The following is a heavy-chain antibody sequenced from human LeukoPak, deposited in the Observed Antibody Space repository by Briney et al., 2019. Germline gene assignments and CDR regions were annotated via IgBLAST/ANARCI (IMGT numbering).Heavy chain of an antibody. CDR2: IYYSGST. CDR3: ARVKSAMAIHFDY. CDR1: GGSISSYY. D-gene: IGHD5-18*01. V-gene: IGHV4-59*01. J-gene: IGHJ4*02. Sequence: SETLSLTCTVSGGSISSYYWSWIRQPPGKGLEWIGYIYYSGSTNYNPSLKGRVTISVDTSKNQFSLKLSSVTAADTAVYYCARVKSAMAIHFDYWGQGTLVTVSS.